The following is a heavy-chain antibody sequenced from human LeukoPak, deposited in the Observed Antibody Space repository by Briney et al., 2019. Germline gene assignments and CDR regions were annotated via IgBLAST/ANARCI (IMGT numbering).Heavy chain of an antibody. Sequence: ASVKVSCKASGYTFTGYYMHWVRQAPGQGLEWMGRIKPNSGGTNYAQKFQGRVTMTRDTSISTAYMELSRLRSDDTAVYYCAKAQSIVGATTYFQHWGQGTLVTVSS. CDR1: GYTFTGYY. CDR2: IKPNSGGT. V-gene: IGHV1-2*06. D-gene: IGHD1-26*01. J-gene: IGHJ1*01. CDR3: AKAQSIVGATTYFQH.